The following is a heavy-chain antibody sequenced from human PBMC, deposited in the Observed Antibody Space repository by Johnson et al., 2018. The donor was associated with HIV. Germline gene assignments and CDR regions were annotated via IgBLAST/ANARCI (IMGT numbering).Heavy chain of an antibody. CDR2: MSYDGSNQ. Sequence: VQLVESGGGVVQPGMSLRVSCAASGFTFSSYAMHWVRQAPGRGLAWVAVMSYDGSNQYYADSVTGRFTISRDNSKNTLYLQMNSLRAEDTAVYYCARDRGWELLLGAFDIWGQGTMVTVSS. CDR3: ARDRGWELLLGAFDI. V-gene: IGHV3-30*04. CDR1: GFTFSSYA. D-gene: IGHD1-26*01. J-gene: IGHJ3*02.